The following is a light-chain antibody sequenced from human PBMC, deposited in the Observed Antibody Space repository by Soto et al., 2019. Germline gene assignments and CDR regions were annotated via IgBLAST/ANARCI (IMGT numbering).Light chain of an antibody. Sequence: DLQLTQSPSFLSASVGDRVTITCRASQGISSFLAWYQQKPGKAPELLIYAASTLQGGVPSRFSGSGSGTEFTLTISSLQPEDFATYYCQHFHSYPLTFGPGTKVDIK. CDR1: QGISSF. V-gene: IGKV1-9*01. CDR2: AAS. J-gene: IGKJ3*01. CDR3: QHFHSYPLT.